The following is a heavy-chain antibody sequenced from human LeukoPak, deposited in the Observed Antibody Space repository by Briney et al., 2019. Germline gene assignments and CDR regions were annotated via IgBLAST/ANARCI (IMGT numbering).Heavy chain of an antibody. D-gene: IGHD3-10*01. CDR3: AKDSKRWKTYYYEAGSYYFDY. V-gene: IGHV3-30*18. CDR2: ISYDGSNK. Sequence: GGSLRLSCAASGFTFSSYGMHWVRQAPGKGLEWVAVISYDGSNKYYADSVKGRFTISRDNSKNTLYLQMNSLRPEDTAVYYCAKDSKRWKTYYYEAGSYYFDYWGQGTRVTVSS. J-gene: IGHJ4*02. CDR1: GFTFSSYG.